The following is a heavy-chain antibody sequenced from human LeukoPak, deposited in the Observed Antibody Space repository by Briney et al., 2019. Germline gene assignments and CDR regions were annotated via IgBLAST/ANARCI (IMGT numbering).Heavy chain of an antibody. Sequence: PSQTLSLTCTVSGGSISSGGYYWSWIRQPPGKGLEWIGYIYHSGSTYYNPSLKSRVTISVDRSKNQFPLKLSSVTAADTAVYYCARDMTTVTTSEGYWFDPWGQGTLVTVSS. J-gene: IGHJ5*02. CDR1: GGSISSGGYY. CDR2: IYHSGST. CDR3: ARDMTTVTTSEGYWFDP. D-gene: IGHD4-11*01. V-gene: IGHV4-30-2*01.